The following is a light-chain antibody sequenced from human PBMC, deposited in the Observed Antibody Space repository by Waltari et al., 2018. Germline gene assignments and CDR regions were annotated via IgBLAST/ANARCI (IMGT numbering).Light chain of an antibody. J-gene: IGKJ5*01. V-gene: IGKV4-1*01. CDR1: QSLFSSSNSQTY. Sequence: DIVMTQSPDSLAVSLGERATINCKSSQSLFSSSNSQTYIAWYQHKPGQPPKLLIYWASFRASGVPDRFSGSGSGTDFTLTISSLQAEDVAVYYCHHYYIPPLTFGQGTRLEI. CDR2: WAS. CDR3: HHYYIPPLT.